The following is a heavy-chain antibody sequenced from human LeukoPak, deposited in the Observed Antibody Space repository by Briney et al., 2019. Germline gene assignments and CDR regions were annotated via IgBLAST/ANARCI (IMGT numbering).Heavy chain of an antibody. V-gene: IGHV5-51*01. D-gene: IGHD6-19*01. CDR1: GYSFTSYW. CDR2: IYPGDSET. CDR3: ARHRGWYVFDY. J-gene: IGHJ4*02. Sequence: GESLKISCKGSGYSFTSYWTGWVRQMPGKGLEWMGIIYPGDSETRYSPSFQGQVTISADKSISTAYLQWSNLKASDTAMYYCARHRGWYVFDYWGQGTLVTVSS.